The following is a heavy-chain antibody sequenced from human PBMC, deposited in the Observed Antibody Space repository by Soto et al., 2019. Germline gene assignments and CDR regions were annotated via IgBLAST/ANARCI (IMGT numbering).Heavy chain of an antibody. Sequence: SGESLKISCKGSGYSFTSYWISWVRQMPGKGLEWMGRIDPSDSYTNYSPSFQGHVTIPADKSISTAYLQWSSLKASDTAMYYCARHYPLGYYFDYWGQGTLVTVSS. D-gene: IGHD1-26*01. J-gene: IGHJ4*02. CDR1: GYSFTSYW. CDR2: IDPSDSYT. CDR3: ARHYPLGYYFDY. V-gene: IGHV5-10-1*01.